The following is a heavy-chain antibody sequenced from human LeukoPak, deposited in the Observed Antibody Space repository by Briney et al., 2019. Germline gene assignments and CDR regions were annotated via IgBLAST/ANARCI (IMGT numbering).Heavy chain of an antibody. D-gene: IGHD2/OR15-2a*01. J-gene: IGHJ3*02. CDR3: ARDFSAAFDI. Sequence: SETLSLTCTVSGGSISSSSYYWGWIRQPPGKGLEWIGSIYYSGSTYYNPSLKSRVTISLDTSKNQFSLKLSSVTAADTAVYFCARDFSAAFDIWGQGTMVTVSS. V-gene: IGHV4-39*07. CDR2: IYYSGST. CDR1: GGSISSSSYY.